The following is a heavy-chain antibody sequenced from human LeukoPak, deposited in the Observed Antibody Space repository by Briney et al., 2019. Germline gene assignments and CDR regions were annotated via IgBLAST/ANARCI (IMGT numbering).Heavy chain of an antibody. V-gene: IGHV3-48*04. CDR3: ARGGDPDY. CDR1: GFTFSNYS. Sequence: GGSLRLSCAASGFTFSNYSLNWVRQAPGKGLEWVSYISTSSGTVFYADSVKGRFTISRDNAKNSLYLQMNSLRAEDTAVYYCARGGDPDYWGQGTLVTVSS. D-gene: IGHD2-21*02. J-gene: IGHJ4*02. CDR2: ISTSSGTV.